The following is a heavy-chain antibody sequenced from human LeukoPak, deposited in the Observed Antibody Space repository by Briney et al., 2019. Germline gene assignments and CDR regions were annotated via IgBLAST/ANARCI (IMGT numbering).Heavy chain of an antibody. CDR3: TRTGYRHGMDV. V-gene: IGHV3-33*01. D-gene: IGHD3-16*02. Sequence: PGGSLRLSCAASGFSFSNYDMHWVRQAPGKGLEWVAVIWYDGSNKYYADSVKGRFTISRDNGKNTLDLQLNSLRVEDTAVYFCTRTGYRHGMDVWGQGTTVTVSS. CDR1: GFSFSNYD. CDR2: IWYDGSNK. J-gene: IGHJ6*02.